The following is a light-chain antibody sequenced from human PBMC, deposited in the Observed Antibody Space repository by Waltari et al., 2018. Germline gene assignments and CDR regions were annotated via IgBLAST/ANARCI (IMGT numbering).Light chain of an antibody. CDR3: QQSSTTPST. V-gene: IGKV1-39*01. CDR2: SAS. CDR1: QSISNF. Sequence: DIQMTQSPSSLSASVGDRVTIPCPASQSISNFLNWYQQKPGEAPKLLIYSASTLQSGVPSRFSGAGSGTDFSLTIISLQPEDFASYYCQQSSTTPSTFGQGTKLEIK. J-gene: IGKJ2*01.